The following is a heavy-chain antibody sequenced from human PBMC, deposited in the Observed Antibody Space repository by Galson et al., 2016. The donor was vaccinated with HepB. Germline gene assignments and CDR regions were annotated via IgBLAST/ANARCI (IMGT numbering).Heavy chain of an antibody. CDR3: AREGYDILTGYHYFYGMDV. Sequence: SLRLSCAASGFTFSSYSINWVRQAPGKGLEWISYISTSSNTIYYADSVKGRFTVSRNNAKNSLYLQMNSLRDEDTAVYYCAREGYDILTGYHYFYGMDVWGQRTTVTVSS. CDR1: GFTFSSYS. CDR2: ISTSSNTI. V-gene: IGHV3-48*02. J-gene: IGHJ6*02. D-gene: IGHD3-9*01.